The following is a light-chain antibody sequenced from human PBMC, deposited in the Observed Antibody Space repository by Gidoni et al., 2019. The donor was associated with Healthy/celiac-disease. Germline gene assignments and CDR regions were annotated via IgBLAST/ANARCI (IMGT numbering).Light chain of an antibody. CDR1: SSDVGGYNY. CDR2: EVS. Sequence: TGTSSDVGGYNYVSWYQQHPGKAPKLMIYEVSNRPSGVSNRFSGSKSGNTASLTISGLQAEDEADYYCSSYTSSSVVFGGGTKLTVL. CDR3: SSYTSSSVV. J-gene: IGLJ2*01. V-gene: IGLV2-14*01.